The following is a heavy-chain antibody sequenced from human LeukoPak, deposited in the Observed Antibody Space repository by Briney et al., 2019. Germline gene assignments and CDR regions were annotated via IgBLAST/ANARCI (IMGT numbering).Heavy chain of an antibody. CDR3: ARHADGGKKAFDM. CDR1: GGSFSGYF. D-gene: IGHD4-23*01. CDR2: INPSGGT. V-gene: IGHV4-34*01. Sequence: SETLSLTCVAYGGSFSGYFWSWIRQPPGKGLEWIGEINPSGGTGNNPSLRRRVTISKDTSTNQLSLKLTSVTAADTAVYYCARHADGGKKAFDMWGQGTMVTVSS. J-gene: IGHJ3*02.